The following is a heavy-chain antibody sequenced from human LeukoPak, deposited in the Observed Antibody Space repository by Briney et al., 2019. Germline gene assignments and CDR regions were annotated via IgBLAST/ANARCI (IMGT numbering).Heavy chain of an antibody. V-gene: IGHV4-59*08. D-gene: IGHD6-19*01. CDR1: GGSISSYY. Sequence: SETLSLTCTVSGGSISSYYWSWIRQPPGKGLEWIGYIYYSGSTNYNPSLKSRVTISVDTSKNQFSLKLSSVTAADTAVYYCATTRCSSGWYDDWGQGTLVTVSS. CDR2: IYYSGST. CDR3: ATTRCSSGWYDD. J-gene: IGHJ4*02.